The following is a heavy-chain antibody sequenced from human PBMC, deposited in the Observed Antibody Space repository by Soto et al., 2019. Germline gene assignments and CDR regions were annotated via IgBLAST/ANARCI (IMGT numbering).Heavy chain of an antibody. CDR3: VRARGTTLRMDV. CDR1: GASITSGGSY. D-gene: IGHD3-10*01. Sequence: PSETLSLTCSVSGASITSGGSYWTWIRQHPGKGLEWIGNILYSEKNYYNPSLKSRVTISLDTSKNQFSLKVNSVTAADTAVYYCVRARGTTLRMDVWGQGTTVTVSS. J-gene: IGHJ6*02. CDR2: ILYSEKN. V-gene: IGHV4-31*03.